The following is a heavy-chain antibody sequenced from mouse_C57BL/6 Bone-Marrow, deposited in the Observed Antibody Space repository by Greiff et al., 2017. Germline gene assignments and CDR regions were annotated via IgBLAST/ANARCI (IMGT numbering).Heavy chain of an antibody. D-gene: IGHD2-4*01. Sequence: VQLQQPGAELVKPGASVKMSCKASGYTFTSYWITWVKQRPGPGLEWIGDIYPGSGSTNYNEKFKSKATLTVDTSSSTAYMQLSSLTSEDSAVYYCAREGDDYDEGYYAMDYWGQGTSVTVSS. CDR1: GYTFTSYW. CDR2: IYPGSGST. J-gene: IGHJ4*01. V-gene: IGHV1-55*01. CDR3: AREGDDYDEGYYAMDY.